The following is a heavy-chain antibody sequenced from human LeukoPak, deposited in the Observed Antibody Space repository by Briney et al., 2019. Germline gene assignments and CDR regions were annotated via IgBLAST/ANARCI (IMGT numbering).Heavy chain of an antibody. CDR2: ILVILGMT. D-gene: IGHD5/OR15-5a*01. CDR1: GGTFSSYA. J-gene: IGHJ4*02. Sequence: SVKVSCKASGGTFSSYAITWVRQAPGQGLEWMGRILVILGMTNYAQKLQGRVTITADTSTRTAYMELRNLRSDDTAVYYCARDPSNSVGNRIYFDSWGQGTLVTVS. V-gene: IGHV1-69*04. CDR3: ARDPSNSVGNRIYFDS.